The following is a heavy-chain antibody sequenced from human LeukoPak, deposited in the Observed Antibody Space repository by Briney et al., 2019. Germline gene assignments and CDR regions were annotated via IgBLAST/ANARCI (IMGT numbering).Heavy chain of an antibody. Sequence: GASVKVSCKASGYTSTGYYMHWVRQAPGQGLEWMGWINPNSGGTNYAQKFQGRVTMTRDTSISTAYMELSRLRSDDTAVYYCARASYGDYVCVDYWGQGTLVTVSS. J-gene: IGHJ4*02. D-gene: IGHD4-17*01. CDR2: INPNSGGT. V-gene: IGHV1-2*02. CDR3: ARASYGDYVCVDY. CDR1: GYTSTGYY.